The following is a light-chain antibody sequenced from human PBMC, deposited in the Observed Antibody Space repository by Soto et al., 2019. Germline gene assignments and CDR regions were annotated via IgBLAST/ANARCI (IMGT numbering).Light chain of an antibody. CDR2: EVN. J-gene: IGLJ1*01. V-gene: IGLV2-14*01. CDR3: SSHTRSSTYV. Sequence: QSALTQPRSVSGSPGQSVTISCAGTTSDVGGHNYVSWYQQHPVKAPKLIIYEVNNRPSGVSNRFSGSKSGNTASLTISGLQAEDEADYYCSSHTRSSTYVFGTGTKLTVL. CDR1: TSDVGGHNY.